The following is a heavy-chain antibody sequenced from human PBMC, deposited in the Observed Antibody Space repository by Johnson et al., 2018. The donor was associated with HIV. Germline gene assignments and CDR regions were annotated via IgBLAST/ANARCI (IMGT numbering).Heavy chain of an antibody. CDR2: IWFDGSNK. J-gene: IGHJ3*02. Sequence: VQLVESGGGVVQPGRSLRLSCAASGFTFRSFAMHWVRQAPGKGLEWVAVIWFDGSNKHYADSVKGRFTISRDNSKNTLYLQINSLRAEDTAVYYCAKEGITMEVDIWGQGTMVTVSS. CDR3: AKEGITMEVDI. V-gene: IGHV3-33*06. D-gene: IGHD3-10*01. CDR1: GFTFRSFA.